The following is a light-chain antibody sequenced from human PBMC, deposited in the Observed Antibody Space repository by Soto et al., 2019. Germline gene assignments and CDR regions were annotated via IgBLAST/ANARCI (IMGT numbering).Light chain of an antibody. CDR1: QGIINY. J-gene: IGKJ3*01. CDR3: QKYDSAPRV. Sequence: DIQMTQSPSSLSASVGDRVTITCRASQGIINYLAWYQQKPGKVPKLLIYAASTLQSGVPSRFSGSGSGTDFTLTISSLQPEDVATYYCQKYDSAPRVFGLGTKVDIK. V-gene: IGKV1-27*01. CDR2: AAS.